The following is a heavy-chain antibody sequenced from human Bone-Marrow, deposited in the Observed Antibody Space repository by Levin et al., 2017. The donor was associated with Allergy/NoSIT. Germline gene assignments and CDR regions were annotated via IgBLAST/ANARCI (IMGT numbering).Heavy chain of an antibody. CDR2: INPYNGNT. Sequence: GASVKVSCKASGYTFGNFGITWVRQAPGQGLEWMGWINPYNGNTNYAQILQGRVTMTSDTSTSTAYMELRSLRSDDTAVYFCARGDYYGSGSLVNPFHFYLDVWGKGTTVTVSS. V-gene: IGHV1-18*01. CDR1: GYTFGNFG. CDR3: ARGDYYGSGSLVNPFHFYLDV. D-gene: IGHD3-10*01. J-gene: IGHJ6*03.